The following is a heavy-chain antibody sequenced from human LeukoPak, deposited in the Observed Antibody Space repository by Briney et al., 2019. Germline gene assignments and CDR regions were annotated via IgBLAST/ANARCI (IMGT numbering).Heavy chain of an antibody. J-gene: IGHJ4*02. CDR2: IGSTSSYI. CDR1: GFTFSGYS. D-gene: IGHD6-13*01. Sequence: GGSLRLSCAASGFTFSGYSMNWVRQAPGKGLEWVSSIGSTSSYIYYAASVKGRFTISRDNAKNSLYLQMNSLRAEDTAVYYCARGAAAGPKIFDYWGQGTLVTVSS. V-gene: IGHV3-21*01. CDR3: ARGAAAGPKIFDY.